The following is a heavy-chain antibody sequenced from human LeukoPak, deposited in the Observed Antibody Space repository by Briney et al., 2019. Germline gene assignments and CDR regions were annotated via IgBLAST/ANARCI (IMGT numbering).Heavy chain of an antibody. V-gene: IGHV4-34*01. D-gene: IGHD1-26*01. CDR2: INHSGST. CDR1: GGSLSGYY. J-gene: IGHJ6*02. Sequence: RTSETLSLTCAVYGGSLSGYYWSWIRQPPGKGLEWIGEINHSGSTNYNPSLKSRVTISVDTSKNQFSLKLSSVTAADTAVYYCAGLPGGYSGSYYLSAYYYYGMDVWGQGTTVTVSS. CDR3: AGLPGGYSGSYYLSAYYYYGMDV.